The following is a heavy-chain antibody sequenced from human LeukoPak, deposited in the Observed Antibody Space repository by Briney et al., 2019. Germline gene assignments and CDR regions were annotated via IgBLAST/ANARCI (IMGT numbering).Heavy chain of an antibody. J-gene: IGHJ4*02. CDR2: MFHSGST. CDR1: GYSLSSDSY. CDR3: ARRGNGYYYFYY. V-gene: IGHV4-38-2*02. D-gene: IGHD5-24*01. Sequence: SETLSLTCTVSGYSLSSDSYWGWIRQPPGKGLEWIGSMFHSGSTYYNPSLKSRVTISVDTSKSRFSLKLNSVTAADTAVYYCARRGNGYYYFYYWGQGTLVIVSS.